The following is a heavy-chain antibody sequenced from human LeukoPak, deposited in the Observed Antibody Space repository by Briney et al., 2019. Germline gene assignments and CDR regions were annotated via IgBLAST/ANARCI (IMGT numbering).Heavy chain of an antibody. Sequence: SVKVSCKASGGTFSSYAISWVRQAPGQGLEWMGGIIPIFGTANYAQKFQGRVTITADESTSTAYMELSSLRSEDTAVYYCARDSPLMATSPNPFDYWGQGTLVTVSS. CDR3: ARDSPLMATSPNPFDY. J-gene: IGHJ4*02. CDR2: IIPIFGTA. CDR1: GGTFSSYA. D-gene: IGHD5-24*01. V-gene: IGHV1-69*13.